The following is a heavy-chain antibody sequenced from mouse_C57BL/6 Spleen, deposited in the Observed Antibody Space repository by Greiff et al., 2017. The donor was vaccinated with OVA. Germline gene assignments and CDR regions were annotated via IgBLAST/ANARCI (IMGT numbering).Heavy chain of an antibody. Sequence: LQESGAELARPGASVKLSCKASGYTFTSYGISWVKQRTGQGLEWIGEIYPRSGNTYYNEKFKGKATLTADKSSSTAYMELRSLTSEDSAVYFCARGPLTTVVATDFDYWGQGTTLTVSS. CDR2: IYPRSGNT. J-gene: IGHJ2*01. CDR1: GYTFTSYG. V-gene: IGHV1-81*01. D-gene: IGHD1-1*01. CDR3: ARGPLTTVVATDFDY.